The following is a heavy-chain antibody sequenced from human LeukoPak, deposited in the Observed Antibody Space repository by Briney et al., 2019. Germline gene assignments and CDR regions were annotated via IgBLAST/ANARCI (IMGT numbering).Heavy chain of an antibody. CDR3: AGSGYDYGSFDY. D-gene: IGHD5-12*01. Sequence: SETLSLTCSVSGDSISSYYWSWIRQPPGKGLEWIGYIHYSGNTNYNPSLKSRVTISVDRSKNQFSLKLSSVTAADTAVYYCAGSGYDYGSFDYWGQGTLVTVSS. J-gene: IGHJ4*02. CDR1: GDSISSYY. V-gene: IGHV4-59*12. CDR2: IHYSGNT.